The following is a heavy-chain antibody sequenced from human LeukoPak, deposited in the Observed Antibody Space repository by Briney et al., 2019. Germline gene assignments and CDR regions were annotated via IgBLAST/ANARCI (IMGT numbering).Heavy chain of an antibody. J-gene: IGHJ4*02. V-gene: IGHV3-53*01. D-gene: IGHD6-19*01. Sequence: GGSLRLSCAASGFTVSSNYMSWVRQAPGKGLEWVSVIYSGGSTYYADSVKGRFTISRDNSKNTLYRQMNRMRAEDTAVYYCARESGNGEQWLGYWGQGTLVTVSS. CDR1: GFTVSSNY. CDR3: ARESGNGEQWLGY. CDR2: IYSGGST.